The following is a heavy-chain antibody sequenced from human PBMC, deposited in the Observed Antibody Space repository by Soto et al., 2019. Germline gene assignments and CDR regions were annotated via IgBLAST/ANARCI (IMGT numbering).Heavy chain of an antibody. CDR1: GFTVSSNY. V-gene: IGHV3-53*02. J-gene: IGHJ6*02. CDR2: IYSGGST. CDR3: ASLSVTYYYYYGRDV. D-gene: IGHD5-18*01. Sequence: VQLVETGGCLIQPGGSLRLSCAASGFTVSSNYMSWVRQAPGKGLEWVSVIYSGGSTYYADSVKGRFTISRDNSKNALYLQMNSLRAEDTAVYYCASLSVTYYYYYGRDVWGQGTPVTVSS.